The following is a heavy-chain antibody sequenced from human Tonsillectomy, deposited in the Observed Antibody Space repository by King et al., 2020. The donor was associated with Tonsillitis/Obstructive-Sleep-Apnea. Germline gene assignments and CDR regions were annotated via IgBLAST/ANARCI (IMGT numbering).Heavy chain of an antibody. J-gene: IGHJ4*02. Sequence: VQLVESGGGLVQPGGSLRLSCAASGFTFSSYAMSWVRQAPGKGLEWVSAISSSGGSTYYADSVKGRFTISRDNSKNTLYLQMNSLRAEDTAVYYCAKDWGDRAARPRHLDYWGQGTLVTVSS. V-gene: IGHV3-23*04. CDR2: ISSSGGST. CDR3: AKDWGDRAARPRHLDY. CDR1: GFTFSSYA. D-gene: IGHD6-6*01.